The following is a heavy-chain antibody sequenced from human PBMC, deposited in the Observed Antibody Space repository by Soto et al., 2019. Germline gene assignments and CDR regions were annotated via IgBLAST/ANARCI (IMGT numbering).Heavy chain of an antibody. CDR3: AGFSMVPDYYYYGMDV. CDR1: GGTFSSYA. V-gene: IGHV1-69*06. CDR2: IIPIFGTA. J-gene: IGHJ6*02. D-gene: IGHD3-10*01. Sequence: SVKVSCKASGGTFSSYAISWVRQAPGQGLEWMGGIIPIFGTANYAQKFQGRVTITADKSTSTAYMELSSLRSEDTAVYYCAGFSMVPDYYYYGMDVWGQGTTVTVS.